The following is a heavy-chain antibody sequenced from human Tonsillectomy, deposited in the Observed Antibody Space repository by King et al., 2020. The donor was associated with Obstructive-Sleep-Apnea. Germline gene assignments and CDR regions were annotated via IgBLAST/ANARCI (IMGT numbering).Heavy chain of an antibody. J-gene: IGHJ3*02. CDR1: RFTCDDYA. Sequence: EVQLVESGGALVQPGRSLRLSCTASRFTCDDYAMHWVRHVPGKGLEWVSGISRNSGNIFYADSVRGRFTISRDNAKNSLYLQMNSLRVEDTALYYCAKDNTADYVYAFHIGGQGTMVTVSS. V-gene: IGHV3-9*01. CDR3: AKDNTADYVYAFHI. D-gene: IGHD4-17*01. CDR2: ISRNSGNI.